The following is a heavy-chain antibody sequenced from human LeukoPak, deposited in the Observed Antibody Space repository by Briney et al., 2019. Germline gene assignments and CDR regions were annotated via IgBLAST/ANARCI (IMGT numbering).Heavy chain of an antibody. D-gene: IGHD2-2*02. CDR3: ARDWNCSSTSCYMFKGLTWFDP. CDR2: ISAYNGNT. V-gene: IGHV1-18*01. CDR1: GYTFTSYG. Sequence: GASVKVSCKASGYTFTSYGISWVRQAPGQGLEWMGWISAYNGNTNYAQKLQGRVTMTTDTSTSTAYMELRSLRSDDTAVYYCARDWNCSSTSCYMFKGLTWFDPWGQGTLVTVSS. J-gene: IGHJ5*02.